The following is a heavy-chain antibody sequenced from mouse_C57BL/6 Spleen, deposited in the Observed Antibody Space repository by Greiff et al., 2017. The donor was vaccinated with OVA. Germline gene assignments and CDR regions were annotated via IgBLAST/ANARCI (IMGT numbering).Heavy chain of an antibody. D-gene: IGHD1-1*01. V-gene: IGHV5-9*01. CDR3: ARGVYYGSNFDY. CDR1: GFTFSSYT. Sequence: EVQLVESGGGLVKPGGSLKLSCAASGFTFSSYTMSWVRQTPEKRLEWVATISGGGGDTYYPDSVKGRFTISRDNAKNTLYLQMSSLRSEDTALYYYARGVYYGSNFDYWGQGTTLTVSS. CDR2: ISGGGGDT. J-gene: IGHJ2*01.